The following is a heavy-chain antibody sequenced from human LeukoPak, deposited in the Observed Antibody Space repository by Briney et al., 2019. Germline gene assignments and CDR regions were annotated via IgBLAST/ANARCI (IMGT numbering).Heavy chain of an antibody. CDR3: VQGPSIAAAGTTWFDY. Sequence: SETLSLTCTVSGGSINSSSYYWGWIRQPPGKGLEWIGSIYYSGSTYYNPSLKSRVTISVDTSKNQFSLKLSSVTAADTAVYYCVQGPSIAAAGTTWFDYWGQGTLVTVSS. CDR2: IYYSGST. D-gene: IGHD6-13*01. V-gene: IGHV4-39*01. J-gene: IGHJ4*02. CDR1: GGSINSSSYY.